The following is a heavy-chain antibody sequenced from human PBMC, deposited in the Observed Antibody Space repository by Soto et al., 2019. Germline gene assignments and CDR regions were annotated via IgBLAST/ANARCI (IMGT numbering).Heavy chain of an antibody. CDR1: GYSFVNYW. Sequence: ESLTICFPGAGYSFVNYWIALVRQMRGKGLEWMGIIYPDDSDRRYSPSFQGQVTVSVDKSINTAYLPWSSLRASDTAVYYCARQGSTGGAYFYGMDVWGPGTKVTVSS. CDR2: IYPDDSDR. D-gene: IGHD3-16*01. CDR3: ARQGSTGGAYFYGMDV. J-gene: IGHJ6*02. V-gene: IGHV5-51*01.